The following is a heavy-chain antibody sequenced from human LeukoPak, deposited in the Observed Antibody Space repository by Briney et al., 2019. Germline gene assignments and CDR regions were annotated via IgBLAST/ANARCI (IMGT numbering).Heavy chain of an antibody. CDR2: INPSGGST. Sequence: GASVKVSCKSSGYTFTTYYMHWVRQAPGQGLEWMGIINPSGGSTSYAQKFQGRVTVTRDTSTSTVYMELSSLRSEDTAVYYCAREPFADDDSSGYLPSPFDYWGRGTLVTVSS. V-gene: IGHV1-46*01. CDR3: AREPFADDDSSGYLPSPFDY. D-gene: IGHD3-22*01. J-gene: IGHJ4*02. CDR1: GYTFTTYY.